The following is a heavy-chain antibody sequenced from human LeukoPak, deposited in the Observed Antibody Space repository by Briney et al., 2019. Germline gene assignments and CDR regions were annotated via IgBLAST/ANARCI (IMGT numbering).Heavy chain of an antibody. J-gene: IGHJ6*02. V-gene: IGHV1-46*01. Sequence: ASVKVSCKASGFTFSRYYVHWVRQAPGQGLEWTGIINPSGGSTTYAQNFQGRVTMTRDTSTSTVYMELSSLRSEDTAVYYCARGPALGDGMDVWGQGTTVTVSS. CDR1: GFTFSRYY. CDR2: INPSGGST. D-gene: IGHD5-18*01. CDR3: ARGPALGDGMDV.